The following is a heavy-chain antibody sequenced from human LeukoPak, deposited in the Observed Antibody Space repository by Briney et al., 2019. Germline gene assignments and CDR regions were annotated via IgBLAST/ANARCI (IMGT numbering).Heavy chain of an antibody. CDR1: GGSFSGYY. D-gene: IGHD5-12*01. CDR2: INHSGST. J-gene: IGHJ3*02. V-gene: IGHV4-34*01. Sequence: SETLSLTCAVYGGSFSGYYWSWIRRPPGKGLEWIGEINHSGSTNYNPSLKSRVTISVDTSKNQFSLKLSSVTAADTAVYYCARGLRFHAFDIWGQGTMVTVSS. CDR3: ARGLRFHAFDI.